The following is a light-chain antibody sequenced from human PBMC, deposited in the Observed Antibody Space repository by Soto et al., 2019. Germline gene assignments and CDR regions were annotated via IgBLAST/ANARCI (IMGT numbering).Light chain of an antibody. CDR2: GVS. J-gene: IGKJ5*01. V-gene: IGKV3-20*01. CDR1: QSVSSSY. Sequence: EIVLTQSPGTLSLSPGERATLSRRASQSVSSSYLAWYQQKPGQAPRLLIYGVSSRATGIPDRFSGSGSGTDFTLTISRLEPEDFAIYYCQQYYIPTTFGQGTRLEIK. CDR3: QQYYIPTT.